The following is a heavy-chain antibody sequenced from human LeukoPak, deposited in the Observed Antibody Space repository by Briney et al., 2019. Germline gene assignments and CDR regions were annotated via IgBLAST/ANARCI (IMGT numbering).Heavy chain of an antibody. CDR1: GFTFSSYW. J-gene: IGHJ4*02. V-gene: IGHV3-7*01. CDR3: AKTTELLWFGELSGYFDY. D-gene: IGHD3-10*01. Sequence: GGSLRLSCAASGFTFSSYWMSWVRQAPGKGLEWVANIKQDGSEKYYADSVKGRFTISRDNSKNTLYLQMNSLRAEDTAVYYCAKTTELLWFGELSGYFDYWGQGTLVTVSS. CDR2: IKQDGSEK.